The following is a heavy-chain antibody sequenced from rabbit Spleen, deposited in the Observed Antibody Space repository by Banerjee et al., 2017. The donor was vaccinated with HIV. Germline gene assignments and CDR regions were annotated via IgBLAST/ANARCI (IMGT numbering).Heavy chain of an antibody. Sequence: QEQLEESGGDLVKPEGSLTLSCKASGFTISSSYWMCWVRQAPGKGLEWIGCIYTGGGNRIAYASWAKGRFTVSKTSSTTVTLQMTSLTAADTATYFCARNYVNVFDPWGQGTLVTVS. V-gene: IGHV1S45*01. D-gene: IGHD1-1*01. CDR2: IYTGGGNRI. J-gene: IGHJ2*01. CDR3: ARNYVNVFDP. CDR1: GFTISSSYW.